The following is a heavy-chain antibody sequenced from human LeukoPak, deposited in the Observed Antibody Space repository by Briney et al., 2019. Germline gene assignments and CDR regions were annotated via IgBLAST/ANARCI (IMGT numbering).Heavy chain of an antibody. CDR2: IYPGDSDT. V-gene: IGHV5-51*01. J-gene: IGHJ3*02. D-gene: IGHD6-13*01. CDR3: ARQGSSWPPGRRAIEGDAFDI. CDR1: GYSFTSYW. Sequence: RGESLKISCKGSGYSFTSYWIGWVRQMPGKGLEWMGIIYPGDSDTRYSPSFQGQVTISADKSISTAYLRWSSLKASDTAMYYCARQGSSWPPGRRAIEGDAFDIWGQGTMVTVSS.